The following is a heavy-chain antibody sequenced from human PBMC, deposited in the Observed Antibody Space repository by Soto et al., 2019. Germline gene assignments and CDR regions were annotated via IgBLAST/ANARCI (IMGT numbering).Heavy chain of an antibody. CDR1: GVTFSSYG. CDR2: ISYDGSNK. Sequence: PGGSLRLSCAASGVTFSSYGMHWVRQAPGKGLEWVAVISYDGSNKYYADSVKGRFTISRDNSKNTLYLQMNSLRAEDTAVYYCAKERQWLVPFDYWGQGTLVTVSS. V-gene: IGHV3-30*18. J-gene: IGHJ4*02. D-gene: IGHD6-19*01. CDR3: AKERQWLVPFDY.